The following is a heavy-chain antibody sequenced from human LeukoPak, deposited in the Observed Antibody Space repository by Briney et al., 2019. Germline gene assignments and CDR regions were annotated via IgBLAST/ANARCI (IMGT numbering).Heavy chain of an antibody. V-gene: IGHV3-23*01. D-gene: IGHD1-1*01. CDR1: GFIFSNYG. CDR3: VKGGTSGTTGYFDH. J-gene: IGHJ4*02. Sequence: PGGSLRLSCAASGFIFSNYGMSWVRQAPGKGLEWVSGISTSGDRTYYADSVKGRFPISRDNSKNTLSLQMNSVRDDDTAVYYCVKGGTSGTTGYFDHWGQGALVTVSS. CDR2: ISTSGDRT.